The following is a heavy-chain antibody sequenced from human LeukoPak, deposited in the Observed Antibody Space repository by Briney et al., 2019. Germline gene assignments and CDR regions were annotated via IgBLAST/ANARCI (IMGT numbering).Heavy chain of an antibody. Sequence: ASVKVSCKASGYTFTSYYMHWVRQAPGQGLEWMGIINPSGGSTSYAQKFQGRVTMTRDTSTSTVYMELSSLRSEDTAVYYCARDGGTVTRPKTPTNWFDPWGQGTLVTVSS. J-gene: IGHJ5*02. V-gene: IGHV1-46*01. CDR2: INPSGGST. D-gene: IGHD4-17*01. CDR1: GYTFTSYY. CDR3: ARDGGTVTRPKTPTNWFDP.